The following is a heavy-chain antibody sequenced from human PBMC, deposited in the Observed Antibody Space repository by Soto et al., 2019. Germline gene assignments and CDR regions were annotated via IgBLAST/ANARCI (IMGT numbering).Heavy chain of an antibody. V-gene: IGHV4-34*01. J-gene: IGHJ5*02. CDR1: GGSFSGYY. CDR2: INHSGST. CDR3: ARARLRWVTGWFDP. Sequence: QVQLQQWGAGLLKPSETLSLTCAVYGGSFSGYYWSWIRQPPGKGLEWIGEINHSGSTNYNPSLKSRVTISVDTSKHQFSLKLSSVTAADTAVYYCARARLRWVTGWFDPWGQGTLVTVSS. D-gene: IGHD4-17*01.